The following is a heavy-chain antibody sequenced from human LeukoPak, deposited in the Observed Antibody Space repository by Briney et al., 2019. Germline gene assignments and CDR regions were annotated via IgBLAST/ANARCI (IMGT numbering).Heavy chain of an antibody. V-gene: IGHV4-59*01. CDR1: GGSISSYY. CDR2: IYYSGST. J-gene: IGHJ4*02. CDR3: ARGSSSWYGDSLDY. Sequence: PSETLSLTCTVSGGSISSYYWSWIRQPPGEGLEWIGYIYYSGSTNYNPSLKSRVTISVDTSKNQFSLKLSSVTAADTAVYYCARGSSSWYGDSLDYWGQGTLVTVSS. D-gene: IGHD6-13*01.